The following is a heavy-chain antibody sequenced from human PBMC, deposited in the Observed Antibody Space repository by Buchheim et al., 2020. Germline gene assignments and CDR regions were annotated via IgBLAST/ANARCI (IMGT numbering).Heavy chain of an antibody. D-gene: IGHD1-26*01. CDR3: ARENWERPPHWYLDL. Sequence: QVQLQESGPRLVKPSETLSLTCTVSGGSISSYYWSWIRQSPGKGLEWIGYILHNGNTHYNPSLNSRVTSFVDIAKDQFSLRLSSVTAADTAVYYCARENWERPPHWYLDLWRRGTL. J-gene: IGHJ2*01. CDR1: GGSISSYY. CDR2: ILHNGNT. V-gene: IGHV4-59*01.